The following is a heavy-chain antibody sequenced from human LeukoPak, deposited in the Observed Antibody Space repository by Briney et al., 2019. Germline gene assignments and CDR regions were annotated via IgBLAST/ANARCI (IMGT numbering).Heavy chain of an antibody. Sequence: NPSETLSLTCSVSGDSITGYSWSWIRQTPGKGLEWIGYIYYNGDTHYNPSLNSRLSMSVDTPKKQFSLNLRSVTAADTAAYYCVRGPYGSSISNWFDPWGQGLLVTVSS. CDR3: VRGPYGSSISNWFDP. D-gene: IGHD3-10*01. V-gene: IGHV4-59*01. CDR1: GDSITGYS. CDR2: IYYNGDT. J-gene: IGHJ5*02.